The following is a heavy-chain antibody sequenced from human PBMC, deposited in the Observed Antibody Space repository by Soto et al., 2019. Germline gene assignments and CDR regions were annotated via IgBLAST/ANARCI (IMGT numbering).Heavy chain of an antibody. CDR1: GGSVSSGSYY. V-gene: IGHV4-61*01. D-gene: IGHD6-13*01. J-gene: IGHJ6*02. CDR3: ARAAAGLMDV. CDR2: IYYSGST. Sequence: QVQLQESGPGLVKPSETLSLTCTVSGGSVSSGSYYWSWIRQPPGKGLEWIGYIYYSGSTNYNPSPKSRVTISVDTSKNQFSLKLSSVTAADTAVYYCARAAAGLMDVWGQGTTVTVSS.